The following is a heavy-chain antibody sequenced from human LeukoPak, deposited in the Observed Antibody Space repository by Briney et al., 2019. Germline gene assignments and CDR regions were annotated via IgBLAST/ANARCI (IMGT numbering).Heavy chain of an antibody. V-gene: IGHV1-18*01. CDR3: ARLNVVVVAATMDYYYYMDV. CDR1: GYRFTSYG. CDR2: ISAYNGNT. J-gene: IGHJ6*03. D-gene: IGHD2-15*01. Sequence: ASVKVSCKASGYRFTSYGISWVRQAPGQGLEWMGWISAYNGNTNYAQKLQGRVTMTTDTSTSTAYMELRSLRSDDTAVYYCARLNVVVVAATMDYYYYMDVWGKGTTVTVSS.